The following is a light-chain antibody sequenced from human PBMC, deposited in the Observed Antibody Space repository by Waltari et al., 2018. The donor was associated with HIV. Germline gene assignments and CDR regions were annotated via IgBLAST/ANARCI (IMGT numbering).Light chain of an antibody. Sequence: QSALTQPATVSGSRGPSITISCTVSSSDVRYYAIVSWYQQNADKAPIVLIYEVNRRPSGVSNRCSGSKSGNTASLTISGLQAEDEAHYYCCSYADSSTVIFGGGTKLTVL. CDR2: EVN. CDR1: SSDVRYYAI. J-gene: IGLJ2*01. V-gene: IGLV2-23*02. CDR3: CSYADSSTVI.